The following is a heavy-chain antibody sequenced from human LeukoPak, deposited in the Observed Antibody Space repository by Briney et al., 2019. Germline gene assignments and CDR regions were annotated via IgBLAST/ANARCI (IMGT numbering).Heavy chain of an antibody. CDR1: GFTFTSYA. D-gene: IGHD1-7*01. V-gene: IGHV3-23*01. CDR2: ISGSGGAT. Sequence: RSGESLRLSCAASGFTFTSYAMNWVRQAPGKGLEWVAAISGSGGATYYADSVKGRFTISRDNSGNTVFLQMDSLRADDTAVYFCARNRPAGYAYGFELRHWGQGTLVTVSS. J-gene: IGHJ4*02. CDR3: ARNRPAGYAYGFELRH.